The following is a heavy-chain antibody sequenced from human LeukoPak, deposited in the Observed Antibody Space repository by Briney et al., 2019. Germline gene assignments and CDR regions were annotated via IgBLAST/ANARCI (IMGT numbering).Heavy chain of an antibody. Sequence: GESLKISCKGSGYSFTSYWIGWVRQMPGKDLEWMGIIYPGDSGTRYSPSFQGQVTISADKSISTAYLQWSSLKASDTAMYYCARGAPDCSSTSCPMGNWFDPWGQGTLVTVSS. CDR2: IYPGDSGT. V-gene: IGHV5-51*01. CDR1: GYSFTSYW. J-gene: IGHJ5*02. CDR3: ARGAPDCSSTSCPMGNWFDP. D-gene: IGHD2-2*01.